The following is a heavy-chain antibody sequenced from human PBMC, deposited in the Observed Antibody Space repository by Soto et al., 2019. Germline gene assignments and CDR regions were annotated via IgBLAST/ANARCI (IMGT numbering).Heavy chain of an antibody. D-gene: IGHD6-13*01. J-gene: IGHJ5*02. CDR3: ATTLAAVSWCDP. CDR2: IYYSGST. Sequence: QLQLQESGPGLVKPSETLSLTCTVSGGSISSSSYYWGWIRQPPGKGLEWIGSIYYSGSTYYNPSRKSRVTISVDTSKNQFSLKLSSVTAADTAVYYCATTLAAVSWCDPWGQGTLVTVSS. CDR1: GGSISSSSYY. V-gene: IGHV4-39*01.